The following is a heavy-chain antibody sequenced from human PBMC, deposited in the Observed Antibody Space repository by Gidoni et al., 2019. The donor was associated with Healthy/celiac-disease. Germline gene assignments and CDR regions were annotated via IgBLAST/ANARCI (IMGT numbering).Heavy chain of an antibody. CDR1: GYTFTGYY. CDR3: ARDSRVLWFGESNNWFDP. Sequence: QVQLVQSGAEVKKPGASVKVSCKASGYTFTGYYMHWVRPAPGQGLEWMGWINPNSGGTNYAQKFQGRVTMTRETSISTAYMELSRLRSDDTAVYYCARDSRVLWFGESNNWFDPWGQGTLVTVSP. J-gene: IGHJ5*02. D-gene: IGHD3-10*01. V-gene: IGHV1-2*02. CDR2: INPNSGGT.